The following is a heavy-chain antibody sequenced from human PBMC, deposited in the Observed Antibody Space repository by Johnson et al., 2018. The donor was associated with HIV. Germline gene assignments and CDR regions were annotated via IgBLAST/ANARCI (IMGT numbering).Heavy chain of an antibody. D-gene: IGHD3-22*01. Sequence: QVQLVESGGGVVQPGGSLRLSCAASGFTFSDYYMSWICQAPGKGLEWVSYISSSGSTIYYADSVKGRFTISRDNAKNSLYLQMNSLRAEDTAVYYCTKGEWDSRGYAFDIWGQGTMVTVSS. CDR3: TKGEWDSRGYAFDI. CDR1: GFTFSDYY. J-gene: IGHJ3*02. CDR2: ISSSGSTI. V-gene: IGHV3-11*04.